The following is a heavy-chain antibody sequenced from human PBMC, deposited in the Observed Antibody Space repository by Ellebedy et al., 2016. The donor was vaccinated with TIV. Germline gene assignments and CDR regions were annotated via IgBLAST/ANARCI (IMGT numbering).Heavy chain of an antibody. CDR2: IWYDGSNE. V-gene: IGHV3-33*01. D-gene: IGHD1-14*01. CDR3: ARDLLTGGRASAFDI. CDR1: GFTFSNYG. Sequence: GGSLRLXXAASGFTFSNYGMHWVRQAPGKGLEWVAVIWYDGSNEDYADSVKGRFTISRDNSKNTLYLQMNSLRAEDTVVYYCARDLLTGGRASAFDIWGQGTMVTVSS. J-gene: IGHJ3*02.